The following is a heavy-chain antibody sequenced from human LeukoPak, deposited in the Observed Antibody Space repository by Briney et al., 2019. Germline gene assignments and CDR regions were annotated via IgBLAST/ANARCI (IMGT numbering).Heavy chain of an antibody. J-gene: IGHJ4*02. V-gene: IGHV3-48*03. CDR3: ARPHSSSWSLFDY. D-gene: IGHD6-13*01. CDR1: GFSLSSYE. Sequence: GGSLRLSCAASGFSLSSYEMNWVRQAPGKGLAWVSYISSSASTIYYADSVKGRFTISRDNAKNSLYLQMNSLGAEDTAVYYCARPHSSSWSLFDYWGQGTLVTVSS. CDR2: ISSSASTI.